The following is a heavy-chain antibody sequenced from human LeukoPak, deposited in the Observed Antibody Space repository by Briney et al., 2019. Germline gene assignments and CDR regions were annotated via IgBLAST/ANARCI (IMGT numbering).Heavy chain of an antibody. J-gene: IGHJ6*03. CDR1: GFTFSNAW. D-gene: IGHD4-17*01. CDR2: IKSKTDGGTT. Sequence: GGSLRLSCAASGFTFSNAWMSWVRQAPGKGLEWVGRIKSKTDGGTTDYAAPVKGRFTISRDDLKNTLYVQMNSLKTEDTAVYYCTTSQFYGDYYYYMDVWGKGTTVTVSS. V-gene: IGHV3-15*01. CDR3: TTSQFYGDYYYYMDV.